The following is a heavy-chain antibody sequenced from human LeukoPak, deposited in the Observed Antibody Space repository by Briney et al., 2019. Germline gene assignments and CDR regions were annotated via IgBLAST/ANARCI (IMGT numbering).Heavy chain of an antibody. V-gene: IGHV4-59*01. CDR2: FYYSGST. Sequence: WSXXXQXXXXXLELTGYFYYSGSTNYNPSLKSRVTISVDTSKNQFSLKLSSMTAADTAVYYCAREFAGGGFDYWGQGTLVTVSS. J-gene: IGHJ4*02. D-gene: IGHD3-16*01. CDR3: AREFAGGGFDY.